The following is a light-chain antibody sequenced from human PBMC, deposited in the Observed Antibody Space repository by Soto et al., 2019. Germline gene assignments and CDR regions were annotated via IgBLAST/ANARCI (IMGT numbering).Light chain of an antibody. CDR2: DAS. CDR1: QSIXSN. J-gene: IGKJ1*01. V-gene: IGKV3-15*01. CDR3: QQYKNWTLT. Sequence: DIAVTQSAVTLSVSPGERCTLSCRASQSIXSNFGWYKPKPGQAPRFLXYDASTRATGIPARLSGSGSGTEFTLTISSLQSEDFAVYYCQQYKNWTLTFGQGTKVDI.